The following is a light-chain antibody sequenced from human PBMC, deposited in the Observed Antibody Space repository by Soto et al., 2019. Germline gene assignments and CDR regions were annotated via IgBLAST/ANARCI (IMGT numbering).Light chain of an antibody. CDR3: QQRTNWLFT. V-gene: IGKV3-11*01. Sequence: EVVLTQSPATLSLSPGERATLSCRASQSVKTFLVWYQQRPGQAPRLLIYDASNRATGIPARFSGSGSGTDFTLTISSLEPEDFAVYYCQQRTNWLFTFGPGTKVDIK. CDR2: DAS. CDR1: QSVKTF. J-gene: IGKJ3*01.